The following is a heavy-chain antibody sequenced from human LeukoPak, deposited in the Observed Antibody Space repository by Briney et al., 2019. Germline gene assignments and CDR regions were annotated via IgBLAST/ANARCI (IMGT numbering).Heavy chain of an antibody. CDR1: GFTFSDHY. Sequence: GGSLRLSCAASGFTFSDHYMDWVRQAPGKGLEWVGRTRNKADSYITEYAASVIGRFTISRHDSQNSLNLQMNSLKTEDTAVYYCARVFYVITAAGTDALDIWGQGTMVTVSS. CDR2: TRNKADSYIT. D-gene: IGHD6-25*01. CDR3: ARVFYVITAAGTDALDI. J-gene: IGHJ3*02. V-gene: IGHV3-72*01.